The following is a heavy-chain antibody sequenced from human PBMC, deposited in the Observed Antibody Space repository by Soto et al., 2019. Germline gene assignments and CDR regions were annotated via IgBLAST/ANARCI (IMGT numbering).Heavy chain of an antibody. D-gene: IGHD6-19*01. CDR3: ARGLGRDQWTHVYYYYYGMDV. CDR2: IIPIFGTA. V-gene: IGHV1-69*13. CDR1: GGTFSSYA. J-gene: IGHJ6*02. Sequence: GASVKVSCKASGGTFSSYAISWVRQAPGQGLEWMGGIIPIFGTANYAQKFQGRVTITADESTSTAYMELSSLRSEDTAVYYCARGLGRDQWTHVYYYYYGMDVWGQGTTVTVSS.